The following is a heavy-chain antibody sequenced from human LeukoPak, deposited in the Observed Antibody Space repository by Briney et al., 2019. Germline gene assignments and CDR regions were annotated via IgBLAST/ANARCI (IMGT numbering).Heavy chain of an antibody. D-gene: IGHD6-19*01. CDR1: GFTFSSYA. Sequence: GGSLRLSCAASGFTFSSYAMSWVRQAPGKGLEWVSAISGSGGSTYYADSVKGRFTISKDNSKNTLYLQMNSLRAEDTAVYYCAKRVSGWYLIDYWGQGALVTVSS. V-gene: IGHV3-23*01. CDR3: AKRVSGWYLIDY. CDR2: ISGSGGST. J-gene: IGHJ4*02.